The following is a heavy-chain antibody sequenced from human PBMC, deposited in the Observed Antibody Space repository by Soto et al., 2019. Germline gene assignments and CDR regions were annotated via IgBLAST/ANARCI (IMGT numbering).Heavy chain of an antibody. CDR2: TRNNAKSYTT. D-gene: IGHD1-7*01. V-gene: IGHV3-72*01. CDR3: TMGTEAAGWYFQH. CDR1: GFTFSDHC. Sequence: EVQVMESGGGLVQPGGSLRLSCAASGFTFSDHCMDWVRQAPGTGLEWVGRTRNNAKSYTTDYAASVKGRFTISRDDSSNSLYLQMNSLKTEDTAMYYCTMGTEAAGWYFQHWGQGTLVTVS. J-gene: IGHJ1*01.